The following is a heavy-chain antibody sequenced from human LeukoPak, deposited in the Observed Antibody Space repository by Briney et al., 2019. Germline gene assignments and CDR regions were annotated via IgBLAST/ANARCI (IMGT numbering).Heavy chain of an antibody. Sequence: GGSLRLSCAVSGFTFSSYAMTWVRRAPGKGLEWVSGIVGSGADTYYADSVKGRFTVSRDNSKDTLYLQMSSLRPEDTAVYYCAFARAGILPAAFDYWGQGTLVTVSS. CDR3: AFARAGILPAAFDY. V-gene: IGHV3-23*01. J-gene: IGHJ4*02. CDR2: IVGSGADT. D-gene: IGHD2-2*01. CDR1: GFTFSSYA.